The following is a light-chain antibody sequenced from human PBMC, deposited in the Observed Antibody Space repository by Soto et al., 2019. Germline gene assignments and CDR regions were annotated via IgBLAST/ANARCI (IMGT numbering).Light chain of an antibody. CDR3: QQGYSSRWT. V-gene: IGKV1-39*01. CDR2: ATS. Sequence: DIQMTQSPSSLSASVGDRVTITCRASQNIRSYLNWYQQKPGKAPQLLIYATSSLQTGVPSRFSASGSGTDFSLVISDLQPEDSATYYCQQGYSSRWTSGLGTKVDTK. J-gene: IGKJ1*01. CDR1: QNIRSY.